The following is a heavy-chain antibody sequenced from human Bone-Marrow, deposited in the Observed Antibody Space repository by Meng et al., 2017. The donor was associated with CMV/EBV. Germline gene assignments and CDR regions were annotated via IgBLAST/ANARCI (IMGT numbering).Heavy chain of an antibody. CDR3: ARSRLGFGELFPLGY. CDR2: IYYSGST. CDR1: GGSISSYY. D-gene: IGHD3-10*01. V-gene: IGHV4-59*01. Sequence: SETLSLTCTVSGGSISSYYWSWIRQPPGKGLEWIGYIYYSGSTNYNPSLKSRVTISVDTSKNQFSLKLSSVTAADTAVYYCARSRLGFGELFPLGYWGQGTLVTVSS. J-gene: IGHJ4*02.